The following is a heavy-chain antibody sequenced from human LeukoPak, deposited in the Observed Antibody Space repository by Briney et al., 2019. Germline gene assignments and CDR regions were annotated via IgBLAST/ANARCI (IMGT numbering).Heavy chain of an antibody. D-gene: IGHD3-10*01. J-gene: IGHJ6*02. V-gene: IGHV4-59*08. Sequence: SETLSLTCTVSGGSISSYYWSWIRQPPGKGLEWIGYIYYSGSTNYSPSLKSRVTISVDTSKNQFSLKLSSVTAADTAEYYCARISMIRGVIPPGMDVWGQGTTVTVSS. CDR1: GGSISSYY. CDR3: ARISMIRGVIPPGMDV. CDR2: IYYSGST.